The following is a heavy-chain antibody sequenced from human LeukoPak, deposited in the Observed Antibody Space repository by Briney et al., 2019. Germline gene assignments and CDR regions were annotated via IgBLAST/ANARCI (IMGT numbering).Heavy chain of an antibody. CDR1: GYTFTGYY. Sequence: ASVKVSCKASGYTFTGYYMHWVRQAPGQGLEWMGWINPNGGGTNYAQKFQGRVTMTRDTSISTAYMELSSLRSDDTAVYYCATDPVGYCSGNGCYSVDYWGQGPLVTVSS. CDR3: ATDPVGYCSGNGCYSVDY. J-gene: IGHJ4*02. V-gene: IGHV1-2*02. D-gene: IGHD2-15*01. CDR2: INPNGGGT.